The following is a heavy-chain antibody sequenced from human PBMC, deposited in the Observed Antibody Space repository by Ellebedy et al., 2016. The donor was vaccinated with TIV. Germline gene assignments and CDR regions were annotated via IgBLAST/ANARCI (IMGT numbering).Heavy chain of an antibody. J-gene: IGHJ6*03. CDR1: GGSISSYY. D-gene: IGHD2-2*01. CDR2: IYTSGST. CDR3: ARGGCSSTSCKYYYYYMDV. V-gene: IGHV4-4*07. Sequence: SETLSLTXTVSGGSISSYYWSWIRQPAGKGLEWIGRIYTSGSTNYNPSLKSRVTMSVDTSKNQFSLKLSSVTAADTAVYYCARGGCSSTSCKYYYYYMDVWGKGTTVTVSS.